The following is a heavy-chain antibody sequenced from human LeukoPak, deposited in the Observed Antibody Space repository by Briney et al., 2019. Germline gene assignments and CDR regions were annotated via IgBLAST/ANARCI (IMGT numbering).Heavy chain of an antibody. J-gene: IGHJ4*02. D-gene: IGHD3-10*01. Sequence: PGGSLRLSCAASGFTFSSYGMSWVRQAPGKGLEWVSAISGSGGSTYYADSVKGRFTISRDNSKNTLYLQMNSLRAEDTAVYYCAKAGLWFGELLRWGQGTLVTVSS. CDR2: ISGSGGST. CDR1: GFTFSSYG. V-gene: IGHV3-23*01. CDR3: AKAGLWFGELLR.